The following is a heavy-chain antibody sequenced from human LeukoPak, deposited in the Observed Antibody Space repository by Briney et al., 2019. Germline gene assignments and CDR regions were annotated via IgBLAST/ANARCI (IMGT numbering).Heavy chain of an antibody. CDR2: IKQDESEK. Sequence: SGGSLRLSCAASGISLSRYWMSWVRQAPGEGLEWVANIKQDESEKDYVDSVRGRFTISRDDAQNSLYLQMNSLRAEDTAVYYCARHLSGVAGYTYGRGIDFWGQGTLVTVSS. CDR1: GISLSRYW. J-gene: IGHJ4*02. CDR3: ARHLSGVAGYTYGRGIDF. D-gene: IGHD5-18*01. V-gene: IGHV3-7*01.